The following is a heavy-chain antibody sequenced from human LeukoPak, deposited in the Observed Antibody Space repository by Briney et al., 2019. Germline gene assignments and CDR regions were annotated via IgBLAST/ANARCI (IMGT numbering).Heavy chain of an antibody. CDR2: IYYSGST. J-gene: IGHJ6*03. Sequence: SETLSLTCTVSGGSISSYYWSWIRQPPGKGLEWIGYIYYSGSTNYNPSLKSRVTMSVDTSKNQFSLKLSSVTAADTAVYYCARMAGDYYYYYMDVWGKGTTVTVSS. CDR1: GGSISSYY. CDR3: ARMAGDYYYYYMDV. D-gene: IGHD3-10*01. V-gene: IGHV4-59*12.